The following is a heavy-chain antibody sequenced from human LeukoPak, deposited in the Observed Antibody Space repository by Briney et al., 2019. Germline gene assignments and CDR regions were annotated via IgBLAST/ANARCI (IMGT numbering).Heavy chain of an antibody. CDR3: ARDQEYDYVWGSYRPRFDP. V-gene: IGHV1-18*01. CDR1: GYTFTSYG. Sequence: ASVKVSCKASGYTFTSYGISWVRQAPGQGLEWMGWISAYNGNTNYAQKLQGRVTMTIDTSTSTAYMELRSLRSDDTAVCYCARDQEYDYVWGSYRPRFDPWGQGTLVTVSS. D-gene: IGHD3-16*02. J-gene: IGHJ5*02. CDR2: ISAYNGNT.